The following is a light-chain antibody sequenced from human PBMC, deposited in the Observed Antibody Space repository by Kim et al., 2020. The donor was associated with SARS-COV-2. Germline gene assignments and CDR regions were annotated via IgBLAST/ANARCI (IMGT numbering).Light chain of an antibody. V-gene: IGKV3-20*01. Sequence: EIVLTQSPGPLSLSPGERATLSCRASQSVSSSYLAWYQQKPGQAPRLLIYGASNRATGIPDRFSGSGSGTDFTLTISRLEPEDFAVYYCQQYSSSPWTFGQGTKVDIK. CDR2: GAS. J-gene: IGKJ1*01. CDR3: QQYSSSPWT. CDR1: QSVSSSY.